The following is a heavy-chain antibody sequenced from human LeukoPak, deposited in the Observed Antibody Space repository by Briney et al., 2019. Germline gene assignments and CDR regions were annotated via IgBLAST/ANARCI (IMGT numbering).Heavy chain of an antibody. V-gene: IGHV4-39*01. J-gene: IGHJ4*02. CDR2: IYYSGST. D-gene: IGHD3-22*01. CDR3: ATHTNNYYDSSGYSDY. CDR1: GGSISSSSYY. Sequence: SETLSLTCTVSGGSISSSSYYWGWIRQPPGKGLGWIGSIYYSGSTYYNPSLKSRVTISVDTSKNQFSLKLSSVTAADTAVYYCATHTNNYYDSSGYSDYWGQGTLVTVSS.